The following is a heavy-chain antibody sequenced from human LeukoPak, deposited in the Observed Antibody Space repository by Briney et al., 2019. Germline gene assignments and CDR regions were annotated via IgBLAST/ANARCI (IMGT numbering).Heavy chain of an antibody. Sequence: GRSLRLSCAASGFTFSSYGMHWVRQAPGKGLEWVAVIWYDGSNKYYADSVKGRFTISRDNSKNTLYLQMNSLRAEDTAVYYCARSLEVVVVAANAFDIWGQGTMVTVSS. D-gene: IGHD2-15*01. CDR2: IWYDGSNK. J-gene: IGHJ3*02. CDR1: GFTFSSYG. V-gene: IGHV3-33*01. CDR3: ARSLEVVVVAANAFDI.